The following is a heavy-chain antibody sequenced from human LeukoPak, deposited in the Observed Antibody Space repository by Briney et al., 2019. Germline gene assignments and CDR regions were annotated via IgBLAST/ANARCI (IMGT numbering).Heavy chain of an antibody. V-gene: IGHV1-2*02. CDR3: ARRRPYCSSTSCQRRNAFDI. J-gene: IGHJ3*02. D-gene: IGHD2-2*01. CDR1: GYTFTDYN. Sequence: ASVKVSCKASGYTFTDYNIHWVRQAPGQGLEWMGWINPNSGGTNYAQRFQGMVTMTRDTSISTAYMELSSLRSEDTAVYYCARRRPYCSSTSCQRRNAFDIWGQGTMVTVSS. CDR2: INPNSGGT.